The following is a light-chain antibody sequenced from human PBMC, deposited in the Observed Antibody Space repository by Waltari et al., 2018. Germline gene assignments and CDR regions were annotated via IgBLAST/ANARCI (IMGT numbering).Light chain of an antibody. V-gene: IGKV1-33*01. CDR3: QQYDNLPLT. CDR1: QDISNY. CDR2: VAS. J-gene: IGKJ4*02. Sequence: DIQMTQYPSSLSASVGDRVTITCQASQDISNYFNWYQQKPGKAPKLLIYVASNLETGGPSRFSRGGSGTDFSFTIISLQPDDIATYYCQQYDNLPLTFGGGTKVEIK.